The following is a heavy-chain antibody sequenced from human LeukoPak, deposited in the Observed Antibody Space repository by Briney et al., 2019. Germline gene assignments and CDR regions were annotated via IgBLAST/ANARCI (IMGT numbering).Heavy chain of an antibody. CDR1: QFTFINAW. CDR3: TTDSFWNYFDY. J-gene: IGHJ4*02. D-gene: IGHD1-1*01. CDR2: IKTKPDGGTT. V-gene: IGHV3-15*01. Sequence: GGSLRLSCTVSQFTFINAWMSWVRQAPGQGLEWVGRIKTKPDGGTTHYAAPVKGRFTILRDDSKNTLYLHMNSLKSEDTAVYYCTTDSFWNYFDYWGQGTLVTVSS.